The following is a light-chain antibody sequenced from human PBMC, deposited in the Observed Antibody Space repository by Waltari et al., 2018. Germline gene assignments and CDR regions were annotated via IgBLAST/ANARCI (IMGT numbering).Light chain of an antibody. CDR2: EVS. V-gene: IGLV2-8*01. J-gene: IGLJ2*01. CDR1: SNAVGVYNY. CDR3: SSYAGSNNVV. Sequence: QSALTQPPSASGSPGQSVTISCTGTSNAVGVYNYVPWYQQHPGKAPRLMIYEVSKRPSGVPDRFSGSKSGYTASLTVSGLQAEDEADYFCSSYAGSNNVVFGGGTKLTVL.